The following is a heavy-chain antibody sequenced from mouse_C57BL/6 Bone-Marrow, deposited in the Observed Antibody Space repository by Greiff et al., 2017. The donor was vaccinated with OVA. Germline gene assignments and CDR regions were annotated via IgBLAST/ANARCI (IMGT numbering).Heavy chain of an antibody. D-gene: IGHD2-4*01. J-gene: IGHJ1*03. V-gene: IGHV1-61*01. CDR2: IYPSDSET. Sequence: QVQLQQPGAELVRPGSSVKLSCKASGYTFTSYWMDWVKQRPVQGLEWIGNIYPSDSETHYNQQFKDKATLTVDKSSSTAYRKLSRLTSEDSAVDYCARDYVWYVDVWGTGTTVTVSS. CDR3: ARDYVWYVDV. CDR1: GYTFTSYW.